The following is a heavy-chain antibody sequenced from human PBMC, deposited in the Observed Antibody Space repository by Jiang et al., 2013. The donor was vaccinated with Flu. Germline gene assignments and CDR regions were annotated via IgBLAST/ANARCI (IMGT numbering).Heavy chain of an antibody. CDR3: ARRGITMVRGVILYYFDY. V-gene: IGHV5-51*01. J-gene: IGHJ4*02. D-gene: IGHD3-10*01. Sequence: RQMPGKGLEWMGSSILVTLIPDTARPSKARSPISADKSISTAYLQWSSLKASDTAMYYCARRGITMVRGVILYYFDYWGQGTLVTVSS. CDR2: SILVTLIP.